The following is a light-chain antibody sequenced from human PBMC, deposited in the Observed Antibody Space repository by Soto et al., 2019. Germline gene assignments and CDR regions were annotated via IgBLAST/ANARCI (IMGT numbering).Light chain of an antibody. V-gene: IGKV1-5*01. CDR3: QQYESYSPWT. J-gene: IGKJ1*01. CDR2: AAS. CDR1: RSISGW. Sequence: DIQMTQSPSTLSASVGDRVTITCRASRSISGWLAWYQQKPGKAPKLLIYAASSLESGVPSRFSGSRSGTEFTLTISSLQPDDFATYYCQQYESYSPWTFGQGTKVEIK.